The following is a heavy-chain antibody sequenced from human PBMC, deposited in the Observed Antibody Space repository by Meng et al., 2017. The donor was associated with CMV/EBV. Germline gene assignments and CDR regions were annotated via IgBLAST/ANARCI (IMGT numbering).Heavy chain of an antibody. J-gene: IGHJ4*02. Sequence: GGSLRLSCADSGFTFSSYSMNWVRQAPGKGLEWVSSISSSSSYIYYADSVKGRFTISRDNAKNSLYLQMNSLRAEDTAVYYCARAPPWDEFDYWGQGTLVTVSS. CDR2: ISSSSSYI. CDR1: GFTFSSYS. CDR3: ARAPPWDEFDY. D-gene: IGHD1-26*01. V-gene: IGHV3-21*01.